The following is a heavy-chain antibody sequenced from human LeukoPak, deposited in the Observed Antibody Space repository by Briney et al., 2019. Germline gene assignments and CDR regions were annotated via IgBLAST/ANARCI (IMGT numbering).Heavy chain of an antibody. CDR2: IYSGGST. J-gene: IGHJ3*02. D-gene: IGHD6-13*01. CDR3: ARGGRPYSSSWYAAFDI. V-gene: IGHV3-53*01. Sequence: ETLSLTCAVYGGSFSGYYWSWVRQAPGKGLEWVSVIYSGGSTYYADSVKGRLTISRDNSKNTLYLQMNSLRAEDTAVYYCARGGRPYSSSWYAAFDIWGQGTMVTVSS. CDR1: GGSFSGYY.